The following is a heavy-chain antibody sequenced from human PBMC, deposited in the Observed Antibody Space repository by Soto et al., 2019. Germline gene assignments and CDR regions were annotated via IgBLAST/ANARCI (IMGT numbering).Heavy chain of an antibody. CDR3: ARTLLWFGDPDAFDM. Sequence: QVQLQESGPGLVKPSETLSLTCTVSGGSISSYYWSWIRQPPGKGLEWIGYIYYSGSTNYNPSLKSRVTISVDTSKNQFSLKLSSVTAADTAVYYCARTLLWFGDPDAFDMWGQGTMVTVSS. CDR1: GGSISSYY. J-gene: IGHJ3*02. CDR2: IYYSGST. D-gene: IGHD3-10*01. V-gene: IGHV4-59*01.